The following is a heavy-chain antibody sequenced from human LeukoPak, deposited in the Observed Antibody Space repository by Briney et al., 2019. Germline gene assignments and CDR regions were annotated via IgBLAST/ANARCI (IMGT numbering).Heavy chain of an antibody. D-gene: IGHD3-16*01. V-gene: IGHV4-59*01. CDR2: IYYSGSA. CDR1: GGSIRGYY. Sequence: PSETLSLTCTVSGGSIRGYYSSWIRQPPGKGLEWIGYIYYSGSADYNPSLKSRVTILVDTSKNQFSLKLTSVTAADTAVYYCARGPPMIRWGQGTLVTVSS. CDR3: ARGPPMIR. J-gene: IGHJ4*02.